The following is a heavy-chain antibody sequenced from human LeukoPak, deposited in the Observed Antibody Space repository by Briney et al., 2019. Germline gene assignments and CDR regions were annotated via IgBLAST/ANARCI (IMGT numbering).Heavy chain of an antibody. V-gene: IGHV1-2*02. Sequence: ASVKVSCKASGYTSTGYYMHWVRQAPGQGLEWMGWINPNSGGTNYAQKFQGRVTMTRDTSISTAYMELSRLRSDDTAVYYCARGQQLAYYYYYYMDVWGKGTTVTISS. CDR3: ARGQQLAYYYYYYMDV. CDR2: INPNSGGT. J-gene: IGHJ6*03. CDR1: GYTSTGYY. D-gene: IGHD6-13*01.